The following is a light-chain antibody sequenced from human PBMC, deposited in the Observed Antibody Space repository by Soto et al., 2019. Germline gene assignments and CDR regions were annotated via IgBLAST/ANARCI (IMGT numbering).Light chain of an antibody. V-gene: IGKV3-15*01. CDR3: QQYNNWYT. Sequence: EIVMTQSPATLSVSPGEGATLSCRASQSVSRNLAWYQQKPGQAPRLLILDASTRAAGIPGRFSGSGSGREFTLTISSLQSEDFAVYYCQQYNNWYTFGQGTKLEI. CDR2: DAS. CDR1: QSVSRN. J-gene: IGKJ2*01.